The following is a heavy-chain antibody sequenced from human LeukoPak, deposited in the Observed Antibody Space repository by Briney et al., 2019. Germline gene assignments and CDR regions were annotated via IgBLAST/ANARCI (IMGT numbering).Heavy chain of an antibody. D-gene: IGHD4-17*01. Sequence: GGSLRLSCTASGFSFSDYGMHWVRQAPGKGPEWVAFIRYDGSSKYYAVSVKGRFTISRDNSRNTLYLQMNSLRAEDTALYYCVKGTTTVTAFVFDYWGQGTLVTVSS. CDR1: GFSFSDYG. V-gene: IGHV3-30*02. CDR3: VKGTTTVTAFVFDY. CDR2: IRYDGSSK. J-gene: IGHJ4*02.